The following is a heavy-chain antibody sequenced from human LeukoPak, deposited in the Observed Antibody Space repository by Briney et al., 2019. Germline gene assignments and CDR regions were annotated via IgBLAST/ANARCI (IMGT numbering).Heavy chain of an antibody. D-gene: IGHD2-2*01. CDR2: IVVGSGNT. J-gene: IGHJ5*02. CDR1: GFTFTSSA. V-gene: IGHV1-58*02. Sequence: SVKVSCKASGFTFTSSAMQWVRRARGQRLEWIGWIVVGSGNTNYAQKFQERVTITRDMSTSTAYMELSSLRSEDTAVYYCAAKLGYCSSTSCQHPWGQGTLVTVSS. CDR3: AAKLGYCSSTSCQHP.